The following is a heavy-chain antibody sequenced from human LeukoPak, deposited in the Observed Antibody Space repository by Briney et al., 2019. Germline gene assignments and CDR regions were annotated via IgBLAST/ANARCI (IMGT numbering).Heavy chain of an antibody. V-gene: IGHV4-30-2*01. J-gene: IGHJ4*02. CDR1: GGSISSGGYS. Sequence: PSQTLSLTCAVSGGSISSGGYSWSWIRQPPGKGLEWIGYIYHSGSTYYNPSLKSRVTISVDRSKNQFSLKLSSVTAADTAVYYCARVRYGDYAFDYWGQGTLVTVSS. D-gene: IGHD4-17*01. CDR2: IYHSGST. CDR3: ARVRYGDYAFDY.